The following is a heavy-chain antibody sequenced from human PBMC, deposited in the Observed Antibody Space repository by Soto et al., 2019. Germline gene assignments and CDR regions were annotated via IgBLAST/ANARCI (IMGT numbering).Heavy chain of an antibody. J-gene: IGHJ6*02. CDR2: ISFDGRKE. D-gene: IGHD2-15*01. CDR1: EFTFSSYA. Sequence: QLVESGGRGVQPGRSRRLSCEASEFTFSSYAMHWVRQAPGRGLEWVALISFDGRKEYYADSVKSRFTVSRDNSRSMVYLQMDSLRPDDTAIYYCARTIPRWSYHYGMDVWGQGTTVTVSS. CDR3: ARTIPRWSYHYGMDV. V-gene: IGHV3-30*03.